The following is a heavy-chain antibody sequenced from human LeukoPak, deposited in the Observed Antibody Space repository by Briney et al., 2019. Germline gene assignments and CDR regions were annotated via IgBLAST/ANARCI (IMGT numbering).Heavy chain of an antibody. Sequence: SETLSLTCAVYGGSFSGYYWTWIRQPPGKALEWIGYIYYSGSTIYNPSLKSRVTISVDTSKNQFSLKLSSVTAADTAVYYCASISGIASSGDWFDPWGQGTLVTVS. CDR2: IYYSGST. J-gene: IGHJ5*02. CDR1: GGSFSGYY. CDR3: ASISGIASSGDWFDP. D-gene: IGHD6-13*01. V-gene: IGHV4-59*01.